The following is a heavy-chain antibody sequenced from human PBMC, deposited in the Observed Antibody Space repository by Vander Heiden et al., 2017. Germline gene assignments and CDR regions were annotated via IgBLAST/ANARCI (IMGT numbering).Heavy chain of an antibody. V-gene: IGHV5-51*01. Sequence: EVPLVQSGAEVKTPGESRTTSCKGYGYRFTSYWIGGVRQMPGKGLEWVGVIYSGDSDTRYSPSFQGQVTISADKSITTAYLQWSSLKASDTAMYYCARRGVGATSDAFDIWGQGTMVTVSS. CDR3: ARRGVGATSDAFDI. CDR1: GYRFTSYW. CDR2: IYSGDSDT. J-gene: IGHJ3*02. D-gene: IGHD1-26*01.